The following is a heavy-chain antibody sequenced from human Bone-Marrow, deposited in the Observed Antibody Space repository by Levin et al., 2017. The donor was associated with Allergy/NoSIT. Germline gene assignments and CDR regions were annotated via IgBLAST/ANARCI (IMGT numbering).Heavy chain of an antibody. CDR2: ISGSGGST. Sequence: SCAASGFTFSSYAMSWVRQAPGKGLEWVSAISGSGGSTYYADSVKGRFTISRDNYKNTLYLQMNSLRAEDTAVYYCAKRRSSLYSSGWYYFDYWGQGTLVTVSS. J-gene: IGHJ4*02. V-gene: IGHV3-23*01. CDR1: GFTFSSYA. CDR3: AKRRSSLYSSGWYYFDY. D-gene: IGHD6-19*01.